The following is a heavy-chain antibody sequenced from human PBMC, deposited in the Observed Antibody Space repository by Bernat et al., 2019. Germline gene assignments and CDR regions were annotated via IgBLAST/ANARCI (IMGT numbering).Heavy chain of an antibody. Sequence: EVQLVESGGGLVKPGGSLRLSCAASGFTFSNAWMSWVRQAPGKGLEWVGRIKSKTDGGTTDYAAPVKGRFTISRDDSKNTLYLQMNSLKTEDTAVYDCTTDRYTVTTILYYYDYYYMDVWGKGTTVTVSS. CDR1: GFTFSNAW. CDR3: TTDRYTVTTILYYYDYYYMDV. D-gene: IGHD4-17*01. CDR2: IKSKTDGGTT. V-gene: IGHV3-15*01. J-gene: IGHJ6*03.